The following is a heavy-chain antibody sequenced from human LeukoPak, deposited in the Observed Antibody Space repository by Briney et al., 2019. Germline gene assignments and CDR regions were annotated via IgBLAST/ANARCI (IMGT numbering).Heavy chain of an antibody. J-gene: IGHJ5*02. CDR2: ISSSSSYI. CDR3: ARVYYASWSGQPLSQHWLDP. CDR1: GFTFSSYS. V-gene: IGHV3-21*01. D-gene: IGHD3-3*01. Sequence: PGGSLRLSCAASGFTFSSYSMNWVRQAPGKGLERVSSISSSSSYIYYADSVKGRFTISRDNAKNSLYLQMNGLRVEDTAVYYCARVYYASWSGQPLSQHWLDPWGQGTLVTVSS.